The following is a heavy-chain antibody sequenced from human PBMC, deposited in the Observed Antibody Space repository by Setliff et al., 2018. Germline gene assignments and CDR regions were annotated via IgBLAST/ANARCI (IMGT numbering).Heavy chain of an antibody. J-gene: IGHJ4*02. CDR1: GFTFSGYS. V-gene: IGHV3-21*01. Sequence: GGSLRLSCAASGFTFSGYSMNWVRQAPGKGLEWVSSISSSRNYIYYADSVKGRFTISRDNAESSLYLQMNSLRAEDTAVYYCARHHTDTWYSYFFDLWGQGTPVTVSS. D-gene: IGHD6-13*01. CDR2: ISSSRNYI. CDR3: ARHHTDTWYSYFFDL.